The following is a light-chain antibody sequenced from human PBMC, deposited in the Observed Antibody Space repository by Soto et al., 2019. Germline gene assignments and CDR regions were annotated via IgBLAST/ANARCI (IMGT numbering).Light chain of an antibody. CDR1: QSISSSF. CDR3: QQYSSSPSGT. V-gene: IGKV3-20*01. Sequence: EIVLTQSPGTLSLSPGERATLSCRASQSISSSFLAWYQQKPGQAPRLLIYGASNRATGIPARFSGSGSGTDFTLTISRLEPEDFAVYYCQQYSSSPSGTFGQGTKVDIK. J-gene: IGKJ1*01. CDR2: GAS.